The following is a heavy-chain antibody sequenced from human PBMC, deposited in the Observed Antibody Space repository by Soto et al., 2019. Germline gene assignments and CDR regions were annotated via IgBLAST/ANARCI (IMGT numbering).Heavy chain of an antibody. V-gene: IGHV1-3*01. J-gene: IGHJ6*02. CDR1: RYTFTTYV. Sequence: QVQLVQSGAEVKKPGASVKVSCKASRYTFTTYVMHWVRQAPGQRLEWMGWLNAGNDNTEYSQKLQGRVNITRDTSASTVYMELSSLSSEDTAVYYCARVGQNYYGMDVWGQGTTVTVSS. CDR2: LNAGNDNT. CDR3: ARVGQNYYGMDV. D-gene: IGHD3-3*01.